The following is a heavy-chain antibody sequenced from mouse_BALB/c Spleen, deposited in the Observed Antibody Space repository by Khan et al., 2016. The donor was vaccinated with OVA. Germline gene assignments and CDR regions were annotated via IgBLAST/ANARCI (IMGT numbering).Heavy chain of an antibody. CDR2: IWGDGST. D-gene: IGHD1-3*01. CDR3: ANWVNSYYGMDY. Sequence: QVQLKESGPGLVAPSQSLSITCTVSGFSLTSYGVNWVRQPPGKGLEWVGVIWGDGSTNYHSALKSRLSICKDNSKSQVFLKLNSLQTEDKATYYCANWVNSYYGMDYWGQGTSVTVS. V-gene: IGHV2-3*01. CDR1: GFSLTSYG. J-gene: IGHJ4*01.